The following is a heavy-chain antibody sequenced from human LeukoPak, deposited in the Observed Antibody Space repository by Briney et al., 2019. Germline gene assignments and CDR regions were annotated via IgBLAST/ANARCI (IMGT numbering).Heavy chain of an antibody. CDR3: AKESLSTVTTYYFDY. J-gene: IGHJ4*02. V-gene: IGHV3-23*01. Sequence: PGGSLRLSCAASGFTFSSYAMSWVRQAPGKGLEWVSAISGSGGSTYYADSVKGRFTISRDNSKNTLYLQMNSLRAEDTAVYYCAKESLSTVTTYYFDYWGQGTLVTVPS. CDR2: ISGSGGST. D-gene: IGHD4-17*01. CDR1: GFTFSSYA.